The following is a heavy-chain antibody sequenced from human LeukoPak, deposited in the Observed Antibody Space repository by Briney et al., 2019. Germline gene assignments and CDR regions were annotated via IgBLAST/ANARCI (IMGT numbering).Heavy chain of an antibody. CDR2: TYYRSKWYN. J-gene: IGHJ4*02. D-gene: IGHD3-9*01. CDR1: GDSVSSNNGA. Sequence: SQTLSLTCAISGDSVSSNNGAWNWIRQSPSRGLEWLGRTYYRSKWYNDYAGSLISRITISPDTSKNQFSLQLYSVTPEDTAVYYCARGVGTTGWHTFDYWGQGTLVTVSS. CDR3: ARGVGTTGWHTFDY. V-gene: IGHV6-1*01.